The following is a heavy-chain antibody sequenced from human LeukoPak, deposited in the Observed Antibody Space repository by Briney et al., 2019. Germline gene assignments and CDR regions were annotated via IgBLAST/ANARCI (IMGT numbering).Heavy chain of an antibody. CDR3: VRDLGGRSGH. J-gene: IGHJ4*02. D-gene: IGHD1-26*01. V-gene: IGHV3-53*01. Sequence: GGSLRLSCAASGFTVSSNYMTWVRQAPGKGLEWVSLIYSGGNTYYADSVKGRFTISRDNSKNTLYLQMNSLRAEDTAVYYCVRDLGGRSGHWGQGTLVTVSS. CDR2: IYSGGNT. CDR1: GFTVSSNY.